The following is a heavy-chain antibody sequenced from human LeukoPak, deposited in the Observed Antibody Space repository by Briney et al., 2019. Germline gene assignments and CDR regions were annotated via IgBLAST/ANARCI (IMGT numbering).Heavy chain of an antibody. V-gene: IGHV3-23*01. Sequence: GGSLRLSCAASGFTFSSYAMSWVRQAPGKGLEWVSAISGSGGSTYYADSVKGRFTISRDNSKNTLYLQMNSLRAEDTAVYYCAKDFHYSSGWYGPYPTYYYGMDVWGQGTTVTVSS. CDR2: ISGSGGST. D-gene: IGHD6-19*01. CDR3: AKDFHYSSGWYGPYPTYYYGMDV. J-gene: IGHJ6*02. CDR1: GFTFSSYA.